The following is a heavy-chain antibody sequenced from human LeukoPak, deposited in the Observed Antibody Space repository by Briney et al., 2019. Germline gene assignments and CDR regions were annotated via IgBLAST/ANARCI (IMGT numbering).Heavy chain of an antibody. CDR2: IYYSGST. CDR3: ARVGMVRGVIITDPYYFDY. V-gene: IGHV4-31*03. J-gene: IGHJ4*02. CDR1: GGSISSGGYY. D-gene: IGHD3-10*01. Sequence: SETLSLTCTVSGGSISSGGYYWSWIRQHPGKGLGWIGYIYYSGSTYYNPSLKSRVTISVDTSKNQFSLKLSSMTAADTAVYYCARVGMVRGVIITDPYYFDYWGQGTLVTVSS.